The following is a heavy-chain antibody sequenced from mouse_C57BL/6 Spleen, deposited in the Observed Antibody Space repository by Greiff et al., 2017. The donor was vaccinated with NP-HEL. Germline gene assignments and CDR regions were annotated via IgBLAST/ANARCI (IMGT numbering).Heavy chain of an antibody. CDR2: INPSNGGT. CDR1: GYTFTSYW. V-gene: IGHV1-53*01. Sequence: QVQLKQPGTELVKPGASVKLSCKASGYTFTSYWMHWVKQRPGQGLEWIGNINPSNGGTNYNEKFKGKATLTVDKSSSTAYMQLSSLTSEDSAVYYCAKGALRPGAMDYWGQGTSVTVSS. J-gene: IGHJ4*01. D-gene: IGHD2-4*01. CDR3: AKGALRPGAMDY.